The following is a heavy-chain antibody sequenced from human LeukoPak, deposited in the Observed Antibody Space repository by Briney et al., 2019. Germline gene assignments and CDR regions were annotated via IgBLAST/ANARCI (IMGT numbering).Heavy chain of an antibody. CDR1: GFTFSSYG. Sequence: GGSLRLSCAASGFTFSSYGMHWVRQAPGKGLEWVAVIWYDGSNKYYADSVKGRFTISRDNSKNTLYLQMNSLRAEDTAVYYCANNYDLYYFDYWGQGTLVTVSS. CDR3: ANNYDLYYFDY. CDR2: IWYDGSNK. V-gene: IGHV3-33*06. D-gene: IGHD3-22*01. J-gene: IGHJ4*02.